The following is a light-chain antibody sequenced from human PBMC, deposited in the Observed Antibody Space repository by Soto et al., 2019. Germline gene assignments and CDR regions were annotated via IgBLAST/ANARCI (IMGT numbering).Light chain of an antibody. CDR1: SSDVGGYNY. J-gene: IGLJ1*01. V-gene: IGLV2-8*01. Sequence: QSALTQPPSASGSPGQSVTISCTGTSSDVGGYNYVSWYQQHPGKAPKLMIYEVSKRPSGVPDRFSGSKSVNTASLTVSGLQAEDEADYYCSSYAGSNMIFGTGTKLTVL. CDR3: SSYAGSNMI. CDR2: EVS.